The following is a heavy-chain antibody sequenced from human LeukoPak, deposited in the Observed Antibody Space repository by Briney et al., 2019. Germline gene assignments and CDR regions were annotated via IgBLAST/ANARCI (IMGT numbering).Heavy chain of an antibody. D-gene: IGHD6-19*01. J-gene: IGHJ5*02. CDR2: IIPIFGTA. CDR1: GYTFTSYG. CDR3: ATDRYSSGWYVALGT. V-gene: IGHV1-69*13. Sequence: GASVKVSCKASGYTFTSYGFSWVRQAPGQGLEWMGGIIPIFGTANYAQKFQGRVTITADESTSTAYMELSSLRSEDTAVYYCATDRYSSGWYVALGTWGQGTLVTVSS.